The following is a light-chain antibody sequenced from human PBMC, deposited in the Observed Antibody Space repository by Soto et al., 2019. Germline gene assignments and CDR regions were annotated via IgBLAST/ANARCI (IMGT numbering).Light chain of an antibody. V-gene: IGKV1-6*01. J-gene: IGKJ1*01. CDR1: QGIRND. CDR2: AAS. CDR3: LQDYNYPPT. Sequence: AIQMTQSPSSLSASVGDRVTITCRASQGIRNDLGCYQQNPGKAPKLLIYAASSLQSGVPSRFSGSGSGTDFTLTISSLQPEDFATYYCLQDYNYPPTFGQGTKVEIQ.